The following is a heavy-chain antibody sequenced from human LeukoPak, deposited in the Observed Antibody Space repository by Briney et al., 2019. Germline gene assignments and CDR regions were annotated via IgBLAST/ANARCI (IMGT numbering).Heavy chain of an antibody. J-gene: IGHJ5*02. Sequence: GGSLRLSCAASGFTFSSYNMNWVRQAPGKGLEWVSSISSSSDYIYYADSVKGRFTISRDNAKNSLYLQMKSLRAEDTAVYYCARGKTSQNIVTRKTYNWFDPWGQGTLVTVSS. CDR3: ARGKTSQNIVTRKTYNWFDP. CDR2: ISSSSDYI. CDR1: GFTFSSYN. D-gene: IGHD2/OR15-2a*01. V-gene: IGHV3-21*01.